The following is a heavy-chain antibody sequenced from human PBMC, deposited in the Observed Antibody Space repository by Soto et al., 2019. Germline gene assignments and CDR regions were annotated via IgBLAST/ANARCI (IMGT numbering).Heavy chain of an antibody. CDR3: ARGAHAIVVVVAATASHMDV. Sequence: PSETLSLTCAVYGGSFSGYYWSWIRQPPGKGLEWIGEINHSGSTNYNPSLKSRVTISVDTSKNQFSLKLSSVTAADTAVYYCARGAHAIVVVVAATASHMDVWGKGTTVTV. CDR1: GGSFSGYY. J-gene: IGHJ6*03. D-gene: IGHD2-15*01. V-gene: IGHV4-34*01. CDR2: INHSGST.